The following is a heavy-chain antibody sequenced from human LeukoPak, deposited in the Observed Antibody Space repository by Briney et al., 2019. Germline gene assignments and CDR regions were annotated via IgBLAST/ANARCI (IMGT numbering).Heavy chain of an antibody. CDR3: ARDVGALAD. D-gene: IGHD1-26*01. CDR1: GYSISSGYY. CDR2: IYHSGST. V-gene: IGHV4-38-2*02. J-gene: IGHJ4*02. Sequence: PSETLSLTCTVSGYSISSGYYWGWIRQPPGKGLEWIGSIYHSGSTYYNPSLKSRVTISVDTSKNQFSLKLSSVTAADTAVCYCARDVGALADWGQGTLVTVSS.